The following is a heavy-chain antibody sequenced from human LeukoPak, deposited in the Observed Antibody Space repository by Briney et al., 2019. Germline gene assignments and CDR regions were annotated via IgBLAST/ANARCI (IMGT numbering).Heavy chain of an antibody. CDR1: GYALTELS. J-gene: IGHJ6*03. Sequence: ASVKVSCKVSGYALTELSMHWVRQAPGKGLEWMGGFDPEDGETIYAQKFQGRVTMTEDTSTDTAYMELSSLRSEDTAVYYCATDNSSSRPNYYYYYYMDVWGKGTTVTVSS. V-gene: IGHV1-24*01. CDR3: ATDNSSSRPNYYYYYYMDV. CDR2: FDPEDGET. D-gene: IGHD6-6*01.